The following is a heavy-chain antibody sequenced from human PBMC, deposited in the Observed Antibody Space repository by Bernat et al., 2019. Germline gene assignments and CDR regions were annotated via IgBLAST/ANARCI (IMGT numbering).Heavy chain of an antibody. J-gene: IGHJ1*01. Sequence: QVQLQESGPGLVKPSETLSLTCTVSGGSISSYYWSWIRQPPGKGLEWIGYIYYSGSTNYNPSLKSRVTISVDTSTRQFSLRLSSVTASDTAVYYCATRDPDYYDSSGYSPFQHWGQGTLVTVSS. D-gene: IGHD3-22*01. CDR3: ATRDPDYYDSSGYSPFQH. CDR1: GGSISSYY. CDR2: IYYSGST. V-gene: IGHV4-59*08.